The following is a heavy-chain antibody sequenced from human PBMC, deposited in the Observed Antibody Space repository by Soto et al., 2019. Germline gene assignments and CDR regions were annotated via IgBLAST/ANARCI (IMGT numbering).Heavy chain of an antibody. CDR3: ARELMTTVTYYDY. V-gene: IGHV3-72*01. J-gene: IGHJ4*02. D-gene: IGHD4-17*01. CDR2: TRNKANSYTT. Sequence: EVQLVESGGGLVQPGGSLRLSCAASGFTFSDHYMDWVRQAPGKGLEWVGRTRNKANSYTTEYAASVKGRFTISRDDSKNSVYLRMDSLKTEDTAVYYCARELMTTVTYYDYWGQGILVTVSP. CDR1: GFTFSDHY.